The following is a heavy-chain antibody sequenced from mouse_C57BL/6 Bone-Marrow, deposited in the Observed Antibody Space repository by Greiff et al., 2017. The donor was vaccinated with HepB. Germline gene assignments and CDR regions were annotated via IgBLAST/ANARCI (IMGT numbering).Heavy chain of an antibody. Sequence: QVQLQQSGAELVRPGTSVKVSCKASGYAFTNYLIEWVKQRPGQGLEWIGVINPGSGGTNYNEKFKGKATLTADKSSSTAYMQLSSLTSEDSAVYFCAREGGYMITPWYFDVWGTGTTVTVSS. J-gene: IGHJ1*03. CDR3: AREGGYMITPWYFDV. V-gene: IGHV1-54*01. D-gene: IGHD2-4*01. CDR1: GYAFTNYL. CDR2: INPGSGGT.